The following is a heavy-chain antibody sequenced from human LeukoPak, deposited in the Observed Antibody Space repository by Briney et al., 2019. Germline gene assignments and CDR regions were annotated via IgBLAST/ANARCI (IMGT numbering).Heavy chain of an antibody. V-gene: IGHV3-33*01. CDR2: IWYDGGNK. D-gene: IGHD2-2*01. Sequence: PGRSLRLSCAASGFTFSSYGMHWVRQAPGKGLEWVAVIWYDGGNKYYADSVKGRFTISRDNSKNTLYLQMNSLRAEDTAVYYCARDDIVVVPAAGYYYYGMDVWGQGTTVTVSS. CDR1: GFTFSSYG. CDR3: ARDDIVVVPAAGYYYYGMDV. J-gene: IGHJ6*02.